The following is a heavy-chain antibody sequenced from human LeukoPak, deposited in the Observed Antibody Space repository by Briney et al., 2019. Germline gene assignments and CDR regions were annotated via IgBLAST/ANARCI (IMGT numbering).Heavy chain of an antibody. J-gene: IGHJ3*02. Sequence: PSETLSLTCAVYGGSFSGYYWSWIRQPPGKGLEWIGEINHSGRTNYNPSLKSRVTISIDTSKNQFSLKLRSVTAADTAVYYCARDLVTVTKGFDIWGQGTMVSVSS. D-gene: IGHD4-17*01. CDR3: ARDLVTVTKGFDI. CDR2: INHSGRT. V-gene: IGHV4-34*01. CDR1: GGSFSGYY.